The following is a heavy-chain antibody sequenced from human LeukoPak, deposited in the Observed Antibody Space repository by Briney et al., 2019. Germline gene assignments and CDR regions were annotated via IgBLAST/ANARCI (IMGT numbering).Heavy chain of an antibody. Sequence: PGGSLRLSCAASGFTFSSYAMSWVRQAPGKELEWVSAISGSGGSTYYADSVKGRFTISRDNSKNTLYLQMNSLRAEDTAVYYCAKDFYDSSGYYSYWGQGTLVTVSS. D-gene: IGHD3-22*01. CDR3: AKDFYDSSGYYSY. V-gene: IGHV3-23*01. CDR1: GFTFSSYA. CDR2: ISGSGGST. J-gene: IGHJ4*02.